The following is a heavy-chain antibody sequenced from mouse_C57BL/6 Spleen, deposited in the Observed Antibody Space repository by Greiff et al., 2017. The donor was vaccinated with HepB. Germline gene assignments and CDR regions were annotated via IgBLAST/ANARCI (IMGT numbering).Heavy chain of an antibody. CDR1: GYAFSSSW. V-gene: IGHV1-82*01. CDR2: IYPGDGDT. J-gene: IGHJ3*01. CDR3: ASSLLAWCAY. D-gene: IGHD2-10*01. Sequence: QVQLQQSGPELVKPGASVKISCKASGYAFSSSWMNWVKQRPGKGLEWIGRIYPGDGDTNYNGKFKGKATLTADKSSSTAYMQLSSLTSEDSAVYFCASSLLAWCAYWGQGTLVTVSA.